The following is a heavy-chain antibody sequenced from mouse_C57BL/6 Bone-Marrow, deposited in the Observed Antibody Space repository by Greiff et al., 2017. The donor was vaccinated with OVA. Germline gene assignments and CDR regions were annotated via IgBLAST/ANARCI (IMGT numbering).Heavy chain of an antibody. D-gene: IGHD2-2*01. CDR2: IDPEDGDT. J-gene: IGHJ3*01. CDR3: TTYGYDSWFAY. V-gene: IGHV14-1*01. Sequence: EVQLQQSGAELVRPGASVKLSCTASGFNIKDYYMHWVKQRPEQGLEWIGRIDPEDGDTEYAPKFQGKATMTADTSSNTAYLQLSSLTSEDTAVYYCTTYGYDSWFAYWGQGTLVTVSA. CDR1: GFNIKDYY.